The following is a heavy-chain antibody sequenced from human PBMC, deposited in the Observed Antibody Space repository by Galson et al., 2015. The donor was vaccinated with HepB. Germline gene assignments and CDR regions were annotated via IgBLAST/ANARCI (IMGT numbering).Heavy chain of an antibody. CDR1: GFTFSDYG. D-gene: IGHD6-13*01. Sequence: SLRLSCAASGFTFSDYGMHWVRQAPGKGLEWVTNIWYDGSNKYYADSVKGRFTISRDNSRNTLYLQMNSLRAEDTAVYYCARELYGSSGYYYYGMDVWGQGTTVTVSS. CDR3: ARELYGSSGYYYYGMDV. V-gene: IGHV3-33*01. J-gene: IGHJ6*02. CDR2: IWYDGSNK.